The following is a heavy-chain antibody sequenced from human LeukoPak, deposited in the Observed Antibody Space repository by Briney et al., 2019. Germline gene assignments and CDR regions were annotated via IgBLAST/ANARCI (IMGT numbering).Heavy chain of an antibody. V-gene: IGHV4-31*03. J-gene: IGHJ4*02. Sequence: SQTLSLTCTVSGGSISSGGYSWSWIRQHPGKGLEWIGYTYYSGSTYYNPSLKSRVTISVDTSKNQFSLKLSSVTAADTAVYYCARDDYDILAYWGQGTLVTVSS. CDR1: GGSISSGGYS. D-gene: IGHD3-9*01. CDR3: ARDDYDILAY. CDR2: TYYSGST.